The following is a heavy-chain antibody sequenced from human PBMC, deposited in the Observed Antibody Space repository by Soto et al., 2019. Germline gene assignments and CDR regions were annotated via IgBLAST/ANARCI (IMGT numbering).Heavy chain of an antibody. CDR3: ARVWVKGQLVTNWYYYYGMDV. V-gene: IGHV1-69*13. Sequence: SVKVSCKASGGTFSSYAISWVRQAPGQGLEWMGGIIPIFGTANYVQKFQGRVTITADESTSTAYMELSSLRSEDAAVYYCARVWVKGQLVTNWYYYYGMDVWGQGTTVTVSS. CDR2: IIPIFGTA. D-gene: IGHD6-6*01. CDR1: GGTFSSYA. J-gene: IGHJ6*02.